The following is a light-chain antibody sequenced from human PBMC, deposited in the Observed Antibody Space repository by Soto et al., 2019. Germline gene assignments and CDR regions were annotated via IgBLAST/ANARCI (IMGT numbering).Light chain of an antibody. CDR3: QQSYSRPRA. V-gene: IGKV1-39*01. CDR2: STS. Sequence: DLQMTQSPSSLSAYVGDRVTITCRASQSISRYLNWYQQKPGKAPDLLIYSTSSLESGVPSRFSGSGSGTDYTLTISSLQPEDFATYFCQQSYSRPRAFGQGTKVEI. CDR1: QSISRY. J-gene: IGKJ1*01.